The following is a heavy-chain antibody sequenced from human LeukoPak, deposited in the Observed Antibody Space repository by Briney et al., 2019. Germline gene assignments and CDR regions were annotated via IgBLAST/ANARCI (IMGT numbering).Heavy chain of an antibody. D-gene: IGHD5-18*01. CDR1: GYTFTGYY. Sequence: ASVKVSCKASGYTFTGYYMHWVRQAPGQGLEWMGRINPNSGGTNYAQKLQGRVTMTTDTSTSTAYMELRSLRSDDAAVYYCARDGVYGYSYGLPFDYWSQGTLVTVSS. CDR3: ARDGVYGYSYGLPFDY. J-gene: IGHJ4*02. V-gene: IGHV1-2*06. CDR2: INPNSGGT.